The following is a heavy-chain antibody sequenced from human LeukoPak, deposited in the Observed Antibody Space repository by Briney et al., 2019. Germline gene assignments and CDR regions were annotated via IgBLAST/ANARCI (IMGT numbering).Heavy chain of an antibody. CDR3: AKGLICSSTSCSSGRYFDL. V-gene: IGHV3-23*01. D-gene: IGHD2-2*01. Sequence: GGSLRLSCAASGFTFSSDAMSWVRQAPGKGLECVSAIGGSSGSTYYADSVKGRFTISRDNSKNTLYLQMNSLRAEDTAVYYCAKGLICSSTSCSSGRYFDLWGRGTLVTVSS. CDR2: IGGSSGST. J-gene: IGHJ2*01. CDR1: GFTFSSDA.